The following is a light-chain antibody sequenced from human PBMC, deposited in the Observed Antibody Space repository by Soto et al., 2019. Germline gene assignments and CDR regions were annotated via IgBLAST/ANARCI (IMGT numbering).Light chain of an antibody. CDR2: DNN. J-gene: IGLJ2*01. V-gene: IGLV1-51*01. CDR3: ATWDGSLPGEV. Sequence: QSVLTQSPSVSAAPGQKVTISCSGSSSNIGNNYVSWYQQLPGTAPKLLIYDNNKRPSGIPDRCSGSKSGTSGTLDITGLQTGDEADYYCATWDGSLPGEVFGGGTKLTVL. CDR1: SSNIGNNY.